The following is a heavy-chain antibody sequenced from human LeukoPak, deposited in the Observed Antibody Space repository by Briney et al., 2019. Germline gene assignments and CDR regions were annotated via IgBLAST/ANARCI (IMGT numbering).Heavy chain of an antibody. Sequence: GASVTVSCKASGYTFTDYYMHWVRQAPGQGLEWMGWINPNSGGTNYAQKFQGRVTMTSDTSIGTASMQLSRLRSDDTAVYYCARDWEGDYWGQGTMVTVSS. J-gene: IGHJ3*01. CDR2: INPNSGGT. V-gene: IGHV1-2*02. CDR1: GYTFTDYY. CDR3: ARDWEGDY. D-gene: IGHD1-26*01.